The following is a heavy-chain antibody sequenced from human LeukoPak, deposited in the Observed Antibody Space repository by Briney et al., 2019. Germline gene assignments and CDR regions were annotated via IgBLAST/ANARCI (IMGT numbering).Heavy chain of an antibody. V-gene: IGHV4-4*07. CDR2: IYTSGST. J-gene: IGHJ5*02. Sequence: SETLSLTCTVSGGSISSYYWSWIRQPAGKGLEWIGRIYTSGSTNYNPSLKSRVTMSVDTSKNQFSLKLSSVTAADTAVYYCARGTHPNYDFWSGYQTFWFDPWGQGTLVTVSS. D-gene: IGHD3-3*01. CDR1: GGSISSYY. CDR3: ARGTHPNYDFWSGYQTFWFDP.